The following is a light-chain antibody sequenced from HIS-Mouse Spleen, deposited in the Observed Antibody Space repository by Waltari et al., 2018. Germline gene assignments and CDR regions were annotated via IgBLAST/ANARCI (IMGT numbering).Light chain of an antibody. V-gene: IGLV3-1*01. J-gene: IGLJ2*01. CDR2: QER. CDR1: KLGDKY. CDR3: QAWDSSTYVV. Sequence: SYELTQPPSVSVSPGQTASITCSGDKLGDKYASWYQQKPGQSPVLVIYQERKRPSGSPERFSGSNTGNTATLTISGTQAMDEADYYCQAWDSSTYVVFGGGTKLTVL.